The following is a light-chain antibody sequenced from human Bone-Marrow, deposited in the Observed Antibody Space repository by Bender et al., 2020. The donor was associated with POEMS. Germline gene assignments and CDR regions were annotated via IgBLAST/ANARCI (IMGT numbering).Light chain of an antibody. Sequence: QSALTQPASVSGSPGQSITIPCTGTSSDVGGFNFVSWYQQHPGKAPKLMIFEVSKRPSGVPDRFSGSKSGNTDSLPVSGLQDEDEADYYCCSYAGSNNYIFGTGTKVTVL. CDR2: EVS. J-gene: IGLJ1*01. V-gene: IGLV2-8*01. CDR3: CSYAGSNNYI. CDR1: SSDVGGFNF.